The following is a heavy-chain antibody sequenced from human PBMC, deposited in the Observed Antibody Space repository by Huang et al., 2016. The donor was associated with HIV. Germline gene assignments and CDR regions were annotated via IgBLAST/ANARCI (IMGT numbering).Heavy chain of an antibody. V-gene: IGHV4-34*01. Sequence: QVQLYQWGAGPLRPSETLSLTCGVSGGSLHGYYWNWLRQSPGRGLEWIGEVNHGGSNKYNPSLKRRVTISGDTSKIQFSLNLTSVTATDTADYYCATSRSGSGWFLDIWGRGTLVSVS. CDR2: VNHGGSN. CDR3: ATSRSGSGWFLDI. CDR1: GGSLHGYY. D-gene: IGHD6-19*01. J-gene: IGHJ2*01.